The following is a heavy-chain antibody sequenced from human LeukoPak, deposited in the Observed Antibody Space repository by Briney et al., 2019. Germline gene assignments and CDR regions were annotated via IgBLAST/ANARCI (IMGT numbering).Heavy chain of an antibody. Sequence: GGSLRLSCAASEFTFSSYAMSWVRQAPGKGLEWVSTISGGSGGTYYADSVKGRFTISRDNSKNTLYLHMNSLRAEDTALYYCARHTYYDASGSFDYWGQGTLVTVSS. CDR1: EFTFSSYA. CDR2: ISGGSGGT. CDR3: ARHTYYDASGSFDY. J-gene: IGHJ4*02. V-gene: IGHV3-23*01. D-gene: IGHD3-22*01.